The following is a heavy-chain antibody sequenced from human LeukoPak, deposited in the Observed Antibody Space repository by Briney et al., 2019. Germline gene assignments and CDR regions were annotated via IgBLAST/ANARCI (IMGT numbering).Heavy chain of an antibody. V-gene: IGHV3-7*01. D-gene: IGHD6-19*01. CDR1: GFTFSSYW. CDR2: IKTDGSEK. J-gene: IGHJ4*02. Sequence: PGGSLRLSCEASGFTFSSYWMSWVRQAPGKGLEWVANIKTDGSEKYYVDSVKGRFTISRDNAKNSLYLQMNSLRAEDTAVYYCARVPIAVAGIREYYFDYWGQGTLVTVSS. CDR3: ARVPIAVAGIREYYFDY.